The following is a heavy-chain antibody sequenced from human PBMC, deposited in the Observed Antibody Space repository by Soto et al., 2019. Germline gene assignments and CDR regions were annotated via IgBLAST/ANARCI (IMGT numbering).Heavy chain of an antibody. CDR2: IFYSGST. CDR1: GDSISSGDYS. V-gene: IGHV4-31*03. D-gene: IGHD3-10*01. J-gene: IGHJ4*02. CDR3: ARNQYYGSGNYFDY. Sequence: QVQLQESGPGLVKPSQTLSLTCTVSGDSISSGDYSWTWIRQHPGKGLEWIGSIFYSGSTYYNPSLKSRITISVATSKNQFSLKLSSVTAADTAVFYCARNQYYGSGNYFDYWGQGTLVTVSS.